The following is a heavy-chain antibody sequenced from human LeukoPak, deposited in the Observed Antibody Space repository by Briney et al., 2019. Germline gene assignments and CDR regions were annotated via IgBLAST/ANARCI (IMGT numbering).Heavy chain of an antibody. Sequence: ASVKVSCKASGGTFSSYAISWVRQAPGQGLEWMGRIIPIFGTGNYAQKFQGRVTITTDESTSTAYMELSSLRSEDTAVYYCARDLVGVVAPNWFDPWGQGTLVTVSS. CDR2: IIPIFGTG. CDR3: ARDLVGVVAPNWFDP. J-gene: IGHJ5*02. V-gene: IGHV1-69*05. CDR1: GGTFSSYA. D-gene: IGHD2-2*01.